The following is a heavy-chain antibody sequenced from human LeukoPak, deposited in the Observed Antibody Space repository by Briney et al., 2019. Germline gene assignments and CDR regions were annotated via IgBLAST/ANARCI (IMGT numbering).Heavy chain of an antibody. V-gene: IGHV3-21*04. CDR1: GFTFSSYS. CDR3: ALEGLGYSSGFDI. J-gene: IGHJ3*02. Sequence: GGSLRLSCAASGFTFSSYSMNWVRQAPGKGLEWVSSISSSSSYIYYADSVKGRFTISRDNAKNSLYLQMNSLRAEDTALYYCALEGLGYSSGFDIWGQGTMVTVSS. CDR2: ISSSSSYI. D-gene: IGHD6-19*01.